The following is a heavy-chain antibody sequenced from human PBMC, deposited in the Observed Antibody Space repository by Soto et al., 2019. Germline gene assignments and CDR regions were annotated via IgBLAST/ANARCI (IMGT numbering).Heavy chain of an antibody. J-gene: IGHJ6*02. D-gene: IGHD6-19*01. V-gene: IGHV3-23*01. Sequence: PGESLKISCAASGFTFSSYAMSWVRQAPGKGLEWVSAISGSGGSTYYADSVKGRFTISRDNSKNTLYLQMNSLRAEDTAVYYCAKSRYSSGWYVYWGMDVWGQGTTVTVSS. CDR2: ISGSGGST. CDR1: GFTFSSYA. CDR3: AKSRYSSGWYVYWGMDV.